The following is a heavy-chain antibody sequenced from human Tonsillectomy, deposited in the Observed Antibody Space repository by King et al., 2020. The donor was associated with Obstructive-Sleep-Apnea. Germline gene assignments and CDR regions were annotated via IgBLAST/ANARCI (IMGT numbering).Heavy chain of an antibody. J-gene: IGHJ3*02. D-gene: IGHD3/OR15-3a*01. CDR2: IYLSGST. CDR1: GGSISSGGYS. V-gene: IGHV4-30-2*01. CDR3: ARADPIKIGHDAFDI. Sequence: LQLQESGSGLVKSSQTLSLTCAVSGGSISSGGYSWNWIRQPPGKGLEWSGYIYLSGSTYYNPSLNIRATILGDRSKNQFFLKVTSVTAADTAVYYCARADPIKIGHDAFDIWGPGTMVTVSS.